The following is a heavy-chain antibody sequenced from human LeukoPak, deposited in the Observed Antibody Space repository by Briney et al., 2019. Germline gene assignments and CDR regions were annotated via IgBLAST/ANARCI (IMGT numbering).Heavy chain of an antibody. CDR1: GFTFSSYA. V-gene: IGHV3-23*01. CDR3: ASQYSSGWSFDY. CDR2: ISGSGGST. D-gene: IGHD6-13*01. J-gene: IGHJ4*02. Sequence: PGGSLRLSCAASGFTFSSYAMSWVRQAPGKGLEWVSAISGSGGSTYYADSVKGRFTISRDNSKNTLFLQMNSLRAEDTAVYYCASQYSSGWSFDYWGQGTLVTVSS.